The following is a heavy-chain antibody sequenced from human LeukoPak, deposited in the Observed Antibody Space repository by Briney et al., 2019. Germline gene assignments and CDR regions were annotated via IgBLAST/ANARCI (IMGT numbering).Heavy chain of an antibody. J-gene: IGHJ4*02. Sequence: GGSLRLSCVASGFTVRSNYMNWVRQAPGKRPEWVAIIYDTDSTYYTDSVKGRFTISRDNSKNTVYLQMNSLRAEDTAVYYCARDTRTFDYWGQGTLVTVSS. V-gene: IGHV3-53*01. CDR1: GFTVRSNY. D-gene: IGHD1-26*01. CDR2: IYDTDST. CDR3: ARDTRTFDY.